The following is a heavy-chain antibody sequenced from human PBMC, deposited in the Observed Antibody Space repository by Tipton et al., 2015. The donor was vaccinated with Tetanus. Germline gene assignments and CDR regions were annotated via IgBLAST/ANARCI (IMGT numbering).Heavy chain of an antibody. CDR2: IYYSGST. D-gene: IGHD4-17*01. CDR3: AREEAFYGDYARSFDL. CDR1: GGSISSYY. J-gene: IGHJ2*01. V-gene: IGHV4-59*01. Sequence: TLSLTCTVSGGSISSYYWSWIRQPPGKGLEWIGYIYYSGSTNYNPSLKSRVTISVDTSKNQFYLKLSSVTAADTVVHYCAREEAFYGDYARSFDLWGRGALVTVSS.